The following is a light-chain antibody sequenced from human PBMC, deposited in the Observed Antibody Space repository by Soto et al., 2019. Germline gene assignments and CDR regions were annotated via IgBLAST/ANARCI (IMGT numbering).Light chain of an antibody. Sequence: DIQMTQSPSSLSASVGDRVTITCRASQDIRSDLGWFQQKPGKAPKRLIYAASTLESGVPSRFSGSRSGTEFTLTISSLQPEDFATYYCLQHNSYPCTFGPGTKVDIK. V-gene: IGKV1-17*01. CDR1: QDIRSD. J-gene: IGKJ3*01. CDR3: LQHNSYPCT. CDR2: AAS.